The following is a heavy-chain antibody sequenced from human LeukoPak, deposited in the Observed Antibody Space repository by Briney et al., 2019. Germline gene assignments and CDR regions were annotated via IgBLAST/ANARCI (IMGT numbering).Heavy chain of an antibody. J-gene: IGHJ4*02. CDR3: ATSLQGRLGELSYLNPLYYFDY. Sequence: GASVKVSCKASGYTFTSYGISWVRQAPGQGLEGMGWISAYNGNTNYAQTLQGRVTMTSDTSTSTAYMELRSLRSDDTAVYYCATSLQGRLGELSYLNPLYYFDYWGQGTLVTVSS. V-gene: IGHV1-18*01. D-gene: IGHD3-16*02. CDR2: ISAYNGNT. CDR1: GYTFTSYG.